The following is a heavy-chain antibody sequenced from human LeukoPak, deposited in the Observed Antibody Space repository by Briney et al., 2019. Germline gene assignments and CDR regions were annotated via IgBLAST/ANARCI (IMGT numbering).Heavy chain of an antibody. CDR3: ARYSSGWYYFDY. CDR2: IYYSGST. CDR1: GGSISSTSYY. V-gene: IGHV4-39*07. Sequence: SETLSLTCSVSGGSISSTSYYWGWIRQPPGKGLEWIGSIYYSGSTYYNPSLKSRVTISVDTSKNQFSLKLSSVTAADTAVYYCARYSSGWYYFDYWGQGTLVTVSS. J-gene: IGHJ4*02. D-gene: IGHD6-19*01.